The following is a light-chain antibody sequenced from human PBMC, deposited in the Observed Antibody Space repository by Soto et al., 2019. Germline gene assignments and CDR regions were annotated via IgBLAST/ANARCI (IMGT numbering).Light chain of an antibody. Sequence: DILLTQSPSTLSASVVDRVTISYLASQSINKWLAWYQHKPGKAPNLLIYEVSTLHSGVPSRFSGSGSGTDFTLTISSLQPEDVATYYCQKYDGAPKTFGQWTKVDIK. CDR1: QSINKW. J-gene: IGKJ1*01. V-gene: IGKV1-5*03. CDR2: EVS. CDR3: QKYDGAPKT.